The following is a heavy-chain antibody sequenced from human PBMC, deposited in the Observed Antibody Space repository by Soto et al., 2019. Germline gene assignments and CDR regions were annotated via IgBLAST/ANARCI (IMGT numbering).Heavy chain of an antibody. Sequence: SQTLSLTCAISGDSVSSNSAAWNWIRQSPSRGLEWLGRTYYRSKWYNDYAISVKSRISINPDTSKNQFSLQLNSVTPEDTAVYYCARASARRSGYYYGDWFDPWGQGTLVTVS. D-gene: IGHD3-22*01. CDR2: TYYRSKWYN. J-gene: IGHJ5*02. CDR3: ARASARRSGYYYGDWFDP. V-gene: IGHV6-1*01. CDR1: GDSVSSNSAA.